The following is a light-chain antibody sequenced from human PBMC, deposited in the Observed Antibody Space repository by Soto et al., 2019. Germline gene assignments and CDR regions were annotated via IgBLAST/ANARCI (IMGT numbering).Light chain of an antibody. CDR2: EVT. V-gene: IGLV2-8*01. Sequence: QSALTQPPSASGSPGQSVTISCTGTSSDVGGYNYVSWYQQHPGKAPKFIIYEVTKRPSGVPDRFSGSKSGNTASLTVSGLQIEDEANYYCSSYAGSNNPVVFGGGTKLTVL. CDR1: SSDVGGYNY. CDR3: SSYAGSNNPVV. J-gene: IGLJ2*01.